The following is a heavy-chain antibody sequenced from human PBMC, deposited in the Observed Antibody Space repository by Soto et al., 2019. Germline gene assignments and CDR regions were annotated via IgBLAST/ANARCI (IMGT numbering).Heavy chain of an antibody. D-gene: IGHD6-19*01. V-gene: IGHV4-34*01. J-gene: IGHJ3*02. Sequence: QVQVQQWGAGLLKSSETLSLTCAVYGGSFSGYYWSWIRQSPGKGLEWIGEVNPTGSTKYNPSLKSRVTISVDTSKNQFSLNLNSVTAADTALYYCARSREQWLADAFDIWGQGTMVTVSS. CDR1: GGSFSGYY. CDR2: VNPTGST. CDR3: ARSREQWLADAFDI.